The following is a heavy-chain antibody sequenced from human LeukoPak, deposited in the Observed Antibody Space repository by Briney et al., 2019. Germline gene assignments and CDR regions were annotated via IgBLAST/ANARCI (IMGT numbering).Heavy chain of an antibody. J-gene: IGHJ6*02. CDR2: IYPGDSNT. CDR3: ARHSSTDEGYYYYGMDV. V-gene: IGHV5-51*01. CDR1: GYSFTSYW. D-gene: IGHD1-14*01. Sequence: GESLKISCKASGYSFTSYWIGWVRQMPGKGLEWMGIIYPGDSNTKYSPSFQGQVTISADKSISTAYLQWSSLKASDTAMYYCARHSSTDEGYYYYGMDVWGQGTTVTVSS.